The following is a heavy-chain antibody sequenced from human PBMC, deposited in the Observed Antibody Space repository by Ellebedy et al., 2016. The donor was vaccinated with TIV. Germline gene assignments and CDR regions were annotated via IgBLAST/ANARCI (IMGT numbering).Heavy chain of an antibody. CDR1: GASVTSTNYY. Sequence: SETLSLXXTVSGASVTSTNYYWSWIRQSPGRGLEWIAYIYSSGSTNHNPSLESRVTMSVDTSKNQFSLKLRSVTAADTAVYYCARGVEREEYQVLNFYHYYYMDVWGKGTTVTVSS. CDR2: IYSSGST. D-gene: IGHD2-2*01. V-gene: IGHV4-61*01. CDR3: ARGVEREEYQVLNFYHYYYMDV. J-gene: IGHJ6*03.